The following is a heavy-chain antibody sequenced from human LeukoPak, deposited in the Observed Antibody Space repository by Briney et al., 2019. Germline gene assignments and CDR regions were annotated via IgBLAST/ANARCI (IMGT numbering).Heavy chain of an antibody. CDR2: VNPDSGHT. J-gene: IGHJ3*01. Sequence: ASVKVSCKAFGYTFTTYDINWVRQAPGQGLEWMGWVNPDSGHTGYAQKFQGRVTITRNTSIRTAYMELGSLTSDDTAVYYCETRDGDAFDLWGQGTLVIVSS. D-gene: IGHD5-24*01. CDR3: ETRDGDAFDL. CDR1: GYTFTTYD. V-gene: IGHV1-8*03.